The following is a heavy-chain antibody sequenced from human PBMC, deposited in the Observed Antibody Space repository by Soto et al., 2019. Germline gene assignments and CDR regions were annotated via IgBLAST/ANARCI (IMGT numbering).Heavy chain of an antibody. CDR3: ASGYSGYDEFDY. CDR1: GYTFTSYY. J-gene: IGHJ4*02. Sequence: QVQLVQSGAEVKKPGASVKVSCTASGYTFTSYYMHWVRQAPGQGLEWMGIINPSGDSTSYAQMFQVRVTMTRDTSTSTVYMELSSLRSEDTAVYYCASGYSGYDEFDYWGQGTLVTVSS. V-gene: IGHV1-46*01. CDR2: INPSGDST. D-gene: IGHD5-12*01.